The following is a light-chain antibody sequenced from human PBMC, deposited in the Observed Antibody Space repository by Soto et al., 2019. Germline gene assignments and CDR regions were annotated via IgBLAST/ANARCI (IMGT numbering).Light chain of an antibody. V-gene: IGKV3-20*01. CDR1: QSVSSSY. CDR3: QQYGSSPLT. J-gene: IGKJ5*01. CDR2: GAS. Sequence: EIVLTQSPGTLSLSPGERATLSCRASQSVSSSYLAWYQQKPGQAPRLLIYGASSSATGIPDRFSGSGSGTDFSLTISSLEPEDFAVYYCQQYGSSPLTFGEGTRLEIK.